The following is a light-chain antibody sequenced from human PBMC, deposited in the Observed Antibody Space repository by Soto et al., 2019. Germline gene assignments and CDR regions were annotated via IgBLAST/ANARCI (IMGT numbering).Light chain of an antibody. Sequence: DIQMTQSPSTLSASVGDRVTITCRASQSISSWLAWYQQKPGKAPNLLIYDASNLESGVPSRFSGSGSGTEFTLTLSSLQPDYFATFYCQQYNSYQWTFGQGTKVEI. CDR1: QSISSW. CDR3: QQYNSYQWT. J-gene: IGKJ1*01. V-gene: IGKV1-5*01. CDR2: DAS.